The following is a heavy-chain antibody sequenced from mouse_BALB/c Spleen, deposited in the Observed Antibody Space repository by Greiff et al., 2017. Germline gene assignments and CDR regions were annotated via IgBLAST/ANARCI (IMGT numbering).Heavy chain of an antibody. J-gene: IGHJ4*01. V-gene: IGHV5-6-5*01. CDR1: GFTFSSYA. CDR2: ISSGGST. Sequence: EVQVVESGGGLVKPGGSLKLSCAASGFTFSSYAMSWVRQTPEKRLEWVASISSGGSTYYPDSVKGRFTISRDNARNILYLQMSSLRSEDTAMYYCARGGGLYAMDYWGQGTSVTVSS. CDR3: ARGGGLYAMDY.